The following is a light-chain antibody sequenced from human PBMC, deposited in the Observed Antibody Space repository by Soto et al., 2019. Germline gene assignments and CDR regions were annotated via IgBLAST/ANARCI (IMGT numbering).Light chain of an antibody. CDR1: QSVNSN. CDR2: GAS. J-gene: IGKJ4*01. CDR3: QQYHTWPLT. Sequence: EIVLTQSPRTLSLCPGERVTLSFTASQSVNSNYLAWYQQKPGQAPRLLISGASPGATGIPARFSGSGSGTEFTLTISSLQSEDCAIHYCQQYHTWPLTFGGGTKVDIK. V-gene: IGKV3-15*01.